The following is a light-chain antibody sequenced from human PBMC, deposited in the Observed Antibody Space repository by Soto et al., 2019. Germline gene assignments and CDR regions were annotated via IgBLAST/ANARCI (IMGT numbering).Light chain of an antibody. CDR2: DVT. V-gene: IGLV2-14*03. CDR3: NSYTSSSTYV. Sequence: QSALTQPASVSGSPGQSITISCTGTSSDVGGFNYVSWYQQHPGKAPKLMIYDVTNRPSGVSYRFSGSKSGTTASLTISGLQAEYEAEYYCNSYTSSSTYVFGTGTKVTVL. J-gene: IGLJ1*01. CDR1: SSDVGGFNY.